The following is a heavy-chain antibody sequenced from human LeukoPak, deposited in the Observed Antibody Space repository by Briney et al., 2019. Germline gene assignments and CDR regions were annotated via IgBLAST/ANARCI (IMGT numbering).Heavy chain of an antibody. CDR1: GGSFSGYY. J-gene: IGHJ4*02. CDR3: ARTSYCRGGSCHSAPFDY. V-gene: IGHV4-34*01. Sequence: SETLSLTCAVYGGSFSGYYWSWIRQPPGKGLEWIGEINHSGSTNYNPSLKSRVTISVDTSKNQFSLKLSSVTAADTAVYYCARTSYCRGGSCHSAPFDYWGQGILVTVSS. D-gene: IGHD2-15*01. CDR2: INHSGST.